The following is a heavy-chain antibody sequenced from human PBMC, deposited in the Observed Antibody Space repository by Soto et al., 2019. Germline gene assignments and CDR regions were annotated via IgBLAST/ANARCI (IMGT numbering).Heavy chain of an antibody. V-gene: IGHV4-59*01. CDR2: IYYSGST. Sequence: SETLSLTCIASGGSISSYYWSWIRQPPGKGLEWIGYIYYSGSTNYNPSLKSRVTISVDTSKNQFSLKLSSVTAADTAVYYCARAPLVVVPAAMVAFDIWGQGTMVTVSS. D-gene: IGHD2-2*01. CDR3: ARAPLVVVPAAMVAFDI. CDR1: GGSISSYY. J-gene: IGHJ3*02.